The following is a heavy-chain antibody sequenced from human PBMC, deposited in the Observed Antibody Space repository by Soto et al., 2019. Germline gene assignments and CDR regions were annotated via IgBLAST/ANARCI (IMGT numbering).Heavy chain of an antibody. CDR1: GVSISSYY. V-gene: IGHV4-59*01. D-gene: IGHD3-10*01. Sequence: SETLSLTCTVSGVSISSYYWSWIRQPPGRGLEWIGYIYYSGSTNCNPSLKSRVTISVDTSKNKSSLKLSSVTATDTAVYYCARYYYASGNYYYYMDVWGKGTTVTVSS. J-gene: IGHJ6*03. CDR3: ARYYYASGNYYYYMDV. CDR2: IYYSGST.